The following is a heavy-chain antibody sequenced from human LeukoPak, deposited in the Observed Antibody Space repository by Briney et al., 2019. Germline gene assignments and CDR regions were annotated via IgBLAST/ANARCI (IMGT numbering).Heavy chain of an antibody. CDR1: GYTFTGYY. Sequence: ASVKVSCKASGYTFTGYYMHWVRQAPGQGLEWMGWINPNSGGTNYAQKFQGRVTMTRDTSISTAYMELSRLRSDDTAVYYCARENPSGSYVDYWGQGTLVTVSS. D-gene: IGHD1-26*01. CDR3: ARENPSGSYVDY. J-gene: IGHJ4*02. V-gene: IGHV1-2*02. CDR2: INPNSGGT.